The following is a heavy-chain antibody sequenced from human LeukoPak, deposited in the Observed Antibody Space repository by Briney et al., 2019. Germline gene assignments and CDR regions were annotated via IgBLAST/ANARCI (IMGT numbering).Heavy chain of an antibody. Sequence: SETLSLTCTVSGGSISSCSYYWGWIRQPPGKGLEWIGGIYYSGSTYYNPSLKSRVTISVDTSKNQFSLKLSSVTAADTAVYYCASVGTSGYSSGWYAYYFDYWGQGTLVTVSS. D-gene: IGHD6-19*01. J-gene: IGHJ4*02. CDR1: GGSISSCSYY. CDR3: ASVGTSGYSSGWYAYYFDY. V-gene: IGHV4-39*01. CDR2: IYYSGST.